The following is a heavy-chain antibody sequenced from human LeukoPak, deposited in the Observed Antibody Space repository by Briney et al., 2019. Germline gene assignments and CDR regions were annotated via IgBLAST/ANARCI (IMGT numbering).Heavy chain of an antibody. D-gene: IGHD4-17*01. CDR3: ARRLGDTSLYNYGLSLDP. CDR1: GYSFSAHY. CDR2: MNPNNGGT. Sequence: ASVKVSCKASGYSFSAHYMHWVRQAPGQSLEWMGWMNPNNGGTTYSQKFQGRVTMTRDSSIRTIYMELSRLTSDDTAVYYCARRLGDTSLYNYGLSLDPWGQGTLVTVSS. V-gene: IGHV1-2*02. J-gene: IGHJ5*02.